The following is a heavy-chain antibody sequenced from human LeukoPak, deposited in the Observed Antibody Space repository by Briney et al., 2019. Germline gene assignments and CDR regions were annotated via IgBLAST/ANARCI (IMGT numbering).Heavy chain of an antibody. Sequence: ASVTVSCKASGYTFTSYYIHWVRQAPGPGPEWMGCINPNSGGTDYAQKFQGRVTMTRDTSISTAYMELSRLRSDDTAVYYCARSGQVYYFDYWGQGTLVTVSS. V-gene: IGHV1-2*02. CDR3: ARSGQVYYFDY. CDR2: INPNSGGT. D-gene: IGHD2-15*01. CDR1: GYTFTSYY. J-gene: IGHJ4*02.